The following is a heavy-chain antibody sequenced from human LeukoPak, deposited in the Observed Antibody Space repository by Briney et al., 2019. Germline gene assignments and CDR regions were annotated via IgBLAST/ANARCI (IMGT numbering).Heavy chain of an antibody. CDR3: ARDRDGRDGYSEYNWFDP. D-gene: IGHD5-24*01. Sequence: SVKVSCKASGGTFSSYAISWVRQAPGQGLEWMGGIILIFGTANYAQKFQGRVTITADESTGTAYMELSSLRSEDTAVYYCARDRDGRDGYSEYNWFDPWGQGTLVTVSS. V-gene: IGHV1-69*13. CDR1: GGTFSSYA. CDR2: IILIFGTA. J-gene: IGHJ5*02.